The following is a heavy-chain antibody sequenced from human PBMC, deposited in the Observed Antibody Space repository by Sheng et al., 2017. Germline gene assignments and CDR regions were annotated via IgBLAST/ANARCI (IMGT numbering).Heavy chain of an antibody. J-gene: IGHJ6*03. CDR2: IIPILGIA. CDR1: GGTFSSYA. V-gene: IGHV1-69*04. Sequence: QVQLVQSGAEVKKPGSSVKVSCKASGGTFSSYAISWVRQAPGQGLEWMGGIIPILGIANYAQKFQGRVTITADKSTSTAYMELSSLRSEDTAVYYCARTRVQLDRSGYYYMDVWGKGTTVTVSS. CDR3: ARTRVQLDRSGYYYMDV. D-gene: IGHD1-1*01.